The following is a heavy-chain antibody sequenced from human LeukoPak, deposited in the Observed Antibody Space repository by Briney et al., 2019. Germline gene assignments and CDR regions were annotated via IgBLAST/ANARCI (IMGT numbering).Heavy chain of an antibody. D-gene: IGHD3-22*01. CDR2: INHNNGGT. Sequence: GASVKVSCKASGYTFTGHYMHWVRQAPGQGLEWMGWINHNNGGTNYAQKFQGRVTRTRDTSISTAYMELSRLRSDDTAVYYCARDYYSEGSGAFDIWGQGTLIIVSS. J-gene: IGHJ3*02. CDR1: GYTFTGHY. CDR3: ARDYYSEGSGAFDI. V-gene: IGHV1-2*02.